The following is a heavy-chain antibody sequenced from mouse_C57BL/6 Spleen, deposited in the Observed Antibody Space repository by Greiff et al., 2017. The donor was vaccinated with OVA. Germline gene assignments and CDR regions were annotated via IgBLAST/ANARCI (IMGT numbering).Heavy chain of an antibody. Sequence: VQLQQSGAELVRPGASVTLSCKASGYTFTDYEMHWVKQTPVHGLEWIGAIDPETGGTAYNPKFKGKAILTADKSSSTAYMELRSLTSEDASVYYCTRRRNDDGYYGGGAMDYWGQGTSVTVSS. CDR2: IDPETGGT. D-gene: IGHD2-3*01. V-gene: IGHV1-15*01. J-gene: IGHJ4*01. CDR3: TRRRNDDGYYGGGAMDY. CDR1: GYTFTDYE.